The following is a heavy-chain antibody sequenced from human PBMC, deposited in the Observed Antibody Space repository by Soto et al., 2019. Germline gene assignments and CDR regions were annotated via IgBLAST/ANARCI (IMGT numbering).Heavy chain of an antibody. Sequence: QLQLQESGPGLVKPSETLSLTCTVSGGSISSSSYYWGWIRQPPGKGLEWIGSIYYSGSTYYNPSLKSRVTISVDTSKSQFSLKLSSVTAADTAVYYCARHWAPSIAAAPGDGWFDPWGQGTLVTVSS. D-gene: IGHD6-13*01. CDR1: GGSISSSSYY. J-gene: IGHJ5*02. V-gene: IGHV4-39*01. CDR2: IYYSGST. CDR3: ARHWAPSIAAAPGDGWFDP.